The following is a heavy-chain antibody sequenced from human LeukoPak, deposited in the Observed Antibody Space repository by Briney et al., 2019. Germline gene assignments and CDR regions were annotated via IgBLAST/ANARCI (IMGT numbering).Heavy chain of an antibody. D-gene: IGHD3-10*01. CDR1: GFTFTSSA. CDR3: SRERRDYYASGAYAYPFEY. CDR2: IVVGSGNT. Sequence: SVKVSCTASGFTFTSSAVQWVRQARGQRLEWIGWIVVGSGNTNYAQKFQERVTITRDMSTSTAYMELSSLRSVDTAMYYCSRERRDYYASGAYAYPFEYWGQGTRVAVSS. V-gene: IGHV1-58*01. J-gene: IGHJ4*02.